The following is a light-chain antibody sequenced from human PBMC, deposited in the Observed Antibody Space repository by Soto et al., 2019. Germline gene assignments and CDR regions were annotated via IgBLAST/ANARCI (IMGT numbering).Light chain of an antibody. J-gene: IGKJ1*01. V-gene: IGKV1-6*01. CDR2: AAS. Sequence: AIQMTQSPSSLSASVGDRVTITWRASQGIRNDLGWYQQKPGNAPKLLIYAASSLQSGVPSRFSGSGSGTDFTLTISSLQPEDVATYYCLQDDTYPTSLGQVTKVEIK. CDR3: LQDDTYPTS. CDR1: QGIRND.